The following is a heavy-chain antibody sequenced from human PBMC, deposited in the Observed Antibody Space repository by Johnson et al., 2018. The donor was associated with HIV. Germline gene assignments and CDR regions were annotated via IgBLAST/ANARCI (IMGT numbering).Heavy chain of an antibody. CDR3: ARDLVSLEDAFDI. V-gene: IGHV3-30*04. CDR1: GFTFSSYA. CDR2: ISYDGSNK. D-gene: IGHD3-16*02. Sequence: QVQLVESGGGVVQPGRSLRLSCAASGFTFSSYALHWVRQAPGKGLEWVAIISYDGSNKYYADSVKGRFTISRDNSKNMLYLQMNSLRAEDTAVYYCARDLVSLEDAFDIWGQGTMVTVSS. J-gene: IGHJ3*02.